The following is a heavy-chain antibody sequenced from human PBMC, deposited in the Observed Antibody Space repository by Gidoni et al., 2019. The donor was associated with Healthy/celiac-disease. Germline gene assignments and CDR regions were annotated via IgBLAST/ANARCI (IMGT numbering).Heavy chain of an antibody. V-gene: IGHV3-48*03. Sequence: EVQLVESGGGLVQPGGSLRLSCEASGFDFSSYEMNWLGQAPGKGLEWVSYINSSGGTIYYADSVKGRFTISRDNAKNSLYLQMNSLRAEDTAVYYCASLWFGEVIHAFDIWGHGTMVTVSS. CDR1: GFDFSSYE. D-gene: IGHD3-10*01. J-gene: IGHJ3*02. CDR2: INSSGGTI. CDR3: ASLWFGEVIHAFDI.